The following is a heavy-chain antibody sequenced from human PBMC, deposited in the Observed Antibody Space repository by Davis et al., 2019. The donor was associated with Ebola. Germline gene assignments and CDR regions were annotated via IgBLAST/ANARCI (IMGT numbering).Heavy chain of an antibody. Sequence: PGGSLRLSCAASGFTSSSYAMHWVRQAPGKGLEWVAVISYDGSNKYYADSVKGRFTISRDNAKNSLYLQMNSLRAEDTAVYYCARDSYSGYDGYYYMDVWGKGTTVTVSS. CDR2: ISYDGSNK. CDR1: GFTSSSYA. CDR3: ARDSYSGYDGYYYMDV. D-gene: IGHD5-12*01. J-gene: IGHJ6*03. V-gene: IGHV3-30-3*01.